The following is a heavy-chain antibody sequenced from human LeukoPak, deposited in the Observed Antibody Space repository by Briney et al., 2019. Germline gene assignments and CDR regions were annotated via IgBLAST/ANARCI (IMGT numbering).Heavy chain of an antibody. D-gene: IGHD2-15*01. J-gene: IGHJ6*03. V-gene: IGHV4-39*02. Sequence: GSLRLSCAASGFTFSSYAMSWVRQAPGKGLEWIGSIYYSGSTYYNPSLKSRVTISVDTSKNQFSLQLNSVTPEDTAVYYCARERILGYCSGGSCYGRGAEVYYYYYMDVWGKGTTVTVSS. CDR1: GFTFSSYA. CDR2: IYYSGST. CDR3: ARERILGYCSGGSCYGRGAEVYYYYYMDV.